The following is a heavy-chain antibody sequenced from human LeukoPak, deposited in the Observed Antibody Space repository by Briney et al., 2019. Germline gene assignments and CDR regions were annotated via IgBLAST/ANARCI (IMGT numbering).Heavy chain of an antibody. CDR2: INHSGST. CDR1: GGSFSGYY. Sequence: SETLSLTCAVYGGSFSGYYWSWIRQPPGKGLEWIGEINHSGSTKYNPSLKSRVTISVDTSKNQFSLKLSSVTAADAAVYYCARSHTRGPEVALMDYWGQGTLVTVSS. J-gene: IGHJ4*02. CDR3: ARSHTRGPEVALMDY. V-gene: IGHV4-34*01. D-gene: IGHD3-10*01.